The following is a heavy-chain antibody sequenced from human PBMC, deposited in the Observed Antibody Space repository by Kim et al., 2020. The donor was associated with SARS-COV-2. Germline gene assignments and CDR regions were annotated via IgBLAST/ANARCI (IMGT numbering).Heavy chain of an antibody. V-gene: IGHV3-23*01. Sequence: DSGKGQLTLSGDNSKNTLYLQMNSLRAEDTAVYYCAKGGPSKEWELLLTNWGQGTLVTVSS. D-gene: IGHD1-26*01. J-gene: IGHJ4*02. CDR3: AKGGPSKEWELLLTN.